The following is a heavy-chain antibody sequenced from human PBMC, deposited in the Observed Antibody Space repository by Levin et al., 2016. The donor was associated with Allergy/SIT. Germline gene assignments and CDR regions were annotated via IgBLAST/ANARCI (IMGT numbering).Heavy chain of an antibody. Sequence: WVRQAPGQGLEWMGIINPSGGSTSYAQKFQGRVTMTRDTSTSTVYMELSSLRSEDTAVYYCARAQGGEWELRFDYWGQGTLVTVSS. D-gene: IGHD1-26*01. CDR3: ARAQGGEWELRFDY. CDR2: INPSGGST. V-gene: IGHV1-46*03. J-gene: IGHJ4*02.